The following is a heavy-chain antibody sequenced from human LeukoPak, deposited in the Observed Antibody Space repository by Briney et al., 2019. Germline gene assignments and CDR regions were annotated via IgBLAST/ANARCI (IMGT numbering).Heavy chain of an antibody. Sequence: PGGSLRLSCAASGFTFSSYGMHWVRQAPGKGLEWVAVISYDGSNKYYADSVKGRFTISRDNSKNTLYLQMNSLRAEDTAVYYCATLAVAGKGYFDYWGQGTLVTVSS. CDR1: GFTFSSYG. CDR3: ATLAVAGKGYFDY. D-gene: IGHD6-19*01. CDR2: ISYDGSNK. J-gene: IGHJ4*02. V-gene: IGHV3-30*03.